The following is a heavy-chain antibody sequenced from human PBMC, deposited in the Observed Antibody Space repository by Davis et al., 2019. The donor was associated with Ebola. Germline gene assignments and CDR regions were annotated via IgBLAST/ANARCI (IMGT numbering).Heavy chain of an antibody. Sequence: MPSETLSLTCTVPGGSIRSYYWSWIRQPPGKGLEWIGYIYYSGSTNYNPSLKSRVTISVDTSKNQFSLKLSSVTAADTAVYFCARHPYSTGWAYWYFDLWGRGTLVTVSS. CDR1: GGSIRSYY. CDR3: ARHPYSTGWAYWYFDL. V-gene: IGHV4-59*08. J-gene: IGHJ2*01. D-gene: IGHD6-19*01. CDR2: IYYSGST.